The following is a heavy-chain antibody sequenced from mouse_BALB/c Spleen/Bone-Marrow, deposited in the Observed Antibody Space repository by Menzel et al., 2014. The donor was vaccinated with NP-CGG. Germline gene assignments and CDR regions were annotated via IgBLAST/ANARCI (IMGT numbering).Heavy chain of an antibody. V-gene: IGHV1-80*01. Sequence: VQLQQSGAELVRPGSSVKISCKASGYAFSVYWMNWVKQRPGQGLAWIGQIYPGDGDTNYNGKFKGRATLTADKSSNTAYMQLSSLTSEDSAVYFCARGGISVDYWGQGTTLTVSP. CDR2: IYPGDGDT. CDR3: ARGGISVDY. CDR1: GYAFSVYW. J-gene: IGHJ2*01.